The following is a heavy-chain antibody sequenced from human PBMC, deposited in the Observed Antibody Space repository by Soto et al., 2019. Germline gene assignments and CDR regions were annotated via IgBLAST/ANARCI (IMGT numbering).Heavy chain of an antibody. CDR1: GYTFTSHH. V-gene: IGHV1-46*01. CDR2: VTPSNGAT. CDR3: ARLSFWSGFDY. D-gene: IGHD3-3*01. Sequence: QVQLVQSGAEVKMPGASVKVSCKAYGYTFTSHHVHWVRLAPGQGLEWMGIVTPSNGATNYAQKFQARVALTRDTSTSTVYLELSSLRSEDTAVYYCARLSFWSGFDYWGQGTLVTVSS. J-gene: IGHJ4*02.